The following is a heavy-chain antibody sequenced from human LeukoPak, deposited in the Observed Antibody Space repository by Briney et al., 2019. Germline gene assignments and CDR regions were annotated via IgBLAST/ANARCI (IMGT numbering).Heavy chain of an antibody. V-gene: IGHV3-53*01. Sequence: PGGSLRLSCAASGFTVSSNYMSWVRQAPGKGLEWVPVIYSGGSTYYADSVKGRFTISRDNSKNTLYLQMNSLRAEDTAVYYCAREARYCSGGSCYGVYAFDIWGQGTMVTVSS. CDR1: GFTVSSNY. CDR2: IYSGGST. D-gene: IGHD2-15*01. CDR3: AREARYCSGGSCYGVYAFDI. J-gene: IGHJ3*02.